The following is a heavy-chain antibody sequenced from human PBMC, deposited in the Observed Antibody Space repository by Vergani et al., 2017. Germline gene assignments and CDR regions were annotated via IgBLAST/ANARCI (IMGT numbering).Heavy chain of an antibody. J-gene: IGHJ1*01. Sequence: QVQLQQWGAGLLKPSETLSLTCAVYGGSFSGYYWSWIRQSPGKGLEWIGEINHSGSTTYNPSLKSRVTISVDTSKNQFSLKLSSVTAADTAVYYCARGVRGSRSSFQHWGQGTLVTVSS. CDR3: ARGVRGSRSSFQH. V-gene: IGHV4-34*01. CDR2: INHSGST. D-gene: IGHD3-10*01. CDR1: GGSFSGYY.